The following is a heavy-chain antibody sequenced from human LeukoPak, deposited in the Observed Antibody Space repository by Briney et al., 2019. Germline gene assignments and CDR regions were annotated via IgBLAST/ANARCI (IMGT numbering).Heavy chain of an antibody. J-gene: IGHJ4*02. V-gene: IGHV3-33*08. Sequence: PGGSLRLSCAASGFTFGAYSMNWVRQAPGKGLEWVAVIWYDGSNKYYADSVKGRFTISRDNSKNTLYLQMNSLRAEDTAVYYCARDRSSSRGRSDYWGQGTLVTVSS. CDR2: IWYDGSNK. D-gene: IGHD6-13*01. CDR3: ARDRSSSRGRSDY. CDR1: GFTFGAYS.